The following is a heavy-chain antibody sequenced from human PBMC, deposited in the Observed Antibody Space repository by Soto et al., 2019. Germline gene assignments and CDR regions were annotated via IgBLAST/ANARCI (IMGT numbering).Heavy chain of an antibody. CDR3: TRDTSRGYSGYDPNWFDP. J-gene: IGHJ5*02. D-gene: IGHD5-12*01. Sequence: GGSLRLSCTASGFTFGDYAMSWFRQAPGKGLEWVGFIRSKAYGGTTEYAASVKGRFTISRDDSKSIAYLQMNSLKTEDTAVYYCTRDTSRGYSGYDPNWFDPWGQGTLVTVSS. V-gene: IGHV3-49*03. CDR2: IRSKAYGGTT. CDR1: GFTFGDYA.